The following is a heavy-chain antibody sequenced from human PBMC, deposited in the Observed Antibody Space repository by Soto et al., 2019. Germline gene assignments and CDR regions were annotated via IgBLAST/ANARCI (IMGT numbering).Heavy chain of an antibody. V-gene: IGHV3-30-3*01. D-gene: IGHD2-15*01. CDR1: GFNFNNYN. J-gene: IGHJ6*02. CDR3: ARDNRDCSAFNCYNPGRVFGLDV. CDR2: ISFDGTTD. Sequence: GGSLRLSCVASGFNFNNYNLHWVRQAPSNSLESVAVISFDGTTDYYADSVKGRFTVSRDNFKNILPLQMDSLRPEDTAVYYCARDNRDCSAFNCYNPGRVFGLDVWGQGTTVTVSS.